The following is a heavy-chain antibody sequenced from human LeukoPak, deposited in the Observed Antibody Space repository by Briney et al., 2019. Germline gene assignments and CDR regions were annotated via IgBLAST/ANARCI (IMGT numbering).Heavy chain of an antibody. J-gene: IGHJ5*02. Sequence: SETLSLTCTVSGGSISSYYWSWIRQPPGRGLEWIGYIYYSGSTNYNPSLKSRVTISVDRSKNQFSLKLSSVTAADTAVYYCARDQYYYDSSGYFNWSDPWGQGTLVTVSS. V-gene: IGHV4-59*01. D-gene: IGHD3-22*01. CDR1: GGSISSYY. CDR2: IYYSGST. CDR3: ARDQYYYDSSGYFNWSDP.